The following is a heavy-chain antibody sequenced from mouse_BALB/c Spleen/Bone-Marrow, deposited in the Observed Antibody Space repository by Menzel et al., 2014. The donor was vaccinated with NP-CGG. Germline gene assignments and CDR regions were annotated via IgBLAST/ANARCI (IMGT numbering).Heavy chain of an antibody. CDR1: GFTFSSYG. CDR3: ARDGLDY. Sequence: EVKLVESGGDLVKPGGSLKLSCAASGFTFSSYGMSWVRQTPDKRLEWVATISSGGSYTYYPDSVKGRFTISRDNAKNTLYLQMSRLKSEDTAMYYCARDGLDYWGQGTTLTVSS. V-gene: IGHV5-6*01. CDR2: ISSGGSYT. J-gene: IGHJ2*01. D-gene: IGHD3-1*01.